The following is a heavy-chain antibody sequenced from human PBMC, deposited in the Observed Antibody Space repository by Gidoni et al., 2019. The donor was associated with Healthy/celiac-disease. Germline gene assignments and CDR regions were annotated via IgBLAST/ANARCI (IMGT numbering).Heavy chain of an antibody. D-gene: IGHD2-15*01. CDR1: GYTFTSYY. CDR3: ARLFSQMGSGGSYLQVKMDWYFDL. J-gene: IGHJ2*01. CDR2: INPSGGST. Sequence: QVQLVQSGAEVKKPGASVKVSCKASGYTFTSYYMPWVRQAPGQGLEWMGIINPSGGSTSYAQKFQGRVTMTRDTSTSTVYMELSSLRSEDTAVYYCARLFSQMGSGGSYLQVKMDWYFDLWGRGTLVTVSS. V-gene: IGHV1-46*01.